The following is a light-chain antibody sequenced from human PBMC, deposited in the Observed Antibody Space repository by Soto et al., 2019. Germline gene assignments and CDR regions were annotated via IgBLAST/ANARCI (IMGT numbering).Light chain of an antibody. CDR2: GAS. CDR3: QQTYNTPRT. V-gene: IGKV1-39*01. Sequence: DIQMTQSPSSPSAYVGDRVNITFPASQSISYYLNWYQQKPGGAPNLLMYGASSLQSGVPSTFSGSGSGTDFTLTINYLQPEDFATYYCQQTYNTPRTFGQGTKVDIK. J-gene: IGKJ1*01. CDR1: QSISYY.